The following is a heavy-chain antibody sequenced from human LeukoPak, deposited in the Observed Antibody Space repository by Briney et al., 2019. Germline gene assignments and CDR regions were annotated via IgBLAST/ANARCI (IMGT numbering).Heavy chain of an antibody. CDR3: ARVPRTRDAFDI. CDR2: IYYSGST. V-gene: IGHV4-59*01. CDR1: GGSISSYY. D-gene: IGHD2-15*01. Sequence: SETLSLTCTVSGGSISSYYWSWIRQPPGKGLEWIGYIYYSGSTNYNPSLKSRVTISVDTSKNQFSLKLGSVTAADTAVYYCARVPRTRDAFDIWGQGTMVTVSS. J-gene: IGHJ3*02.